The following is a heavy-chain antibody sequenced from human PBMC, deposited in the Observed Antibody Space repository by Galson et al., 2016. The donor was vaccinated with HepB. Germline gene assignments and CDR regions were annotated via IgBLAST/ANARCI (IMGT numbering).Heavy chain of an antibody. CDR2: ISPVDSDT. CDR3: ARHTDPLFDL. D-gene: IGHD2-8*02. CDR1: GYSFTSYW. J-gene: IGHJ4*02. Sequence: QSGAEVKKPGESLKISCKASGYSFTSYWIAWVRQMPGKGLEWMAIISPVDSDTRYSPTFQGQVTISVDRAIRTAYLQWSSLKASDTAMYYCARHTDPLFDLWGQGTLVTVSS. V-gene: IGHV5-51*01.